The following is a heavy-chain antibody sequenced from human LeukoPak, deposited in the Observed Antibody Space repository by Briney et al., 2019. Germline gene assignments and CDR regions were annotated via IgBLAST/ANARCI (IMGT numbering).Heavy chain of an antibody. CDR3: AIYSTGWPLLDY. D-gene: IGHD6-19*01. V-gene: IGHV4-4*07. CDR2: IYSSGST. J-gene: IGHJ4*02. Sequence: SETLSLTCTVSGGSISSYYWSWIRQPAGKELEWIGRIYSSGSTNYNPSLKSRVTMSVDTSKNQFSLKLSSVTAADTAVYYCAIYSTGWPLLDYWGQGTLVTVSS. CDR1: GGSISSYY.